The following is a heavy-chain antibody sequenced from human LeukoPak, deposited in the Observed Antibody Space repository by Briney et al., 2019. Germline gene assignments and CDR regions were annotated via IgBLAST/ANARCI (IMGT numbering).Heavy chain of an antibody. J-gene: IGHJ4*02. Sequence: PGGSLRLSRAASGFTVSSTYMSWVRQTPGKGLEWVSVIYSGGSTYYADSVKGRFTISRDNSKYTLYLQMNSLRAEDTAVYYCARDLLEWYFDYWGQGTLVTVSS. V-gene: IGHV3-66*01. CDR2: IYSGGST. CDR3: ARDLLEWYFDY. CDR1: GFTVSSTY. D-gene: IGHD3-3*01.